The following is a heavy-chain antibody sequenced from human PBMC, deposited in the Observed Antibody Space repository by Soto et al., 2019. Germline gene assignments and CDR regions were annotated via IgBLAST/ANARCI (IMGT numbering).Heavy chain of an antibody. Sequence: GGSLRLSCAASGFTFSNAWINWVRQAPGKGLEWVGRIKSKTDGGTTDFAEPVKGRFAISRDDSNNMVYLQMSSLKIEDTAVYYCTTDSYSTIIIVRFDYWGHGTLLTVSS. J-gene: IGHJ4*01. CDR1: GFTFSNAW. D-gene: IGHD3-22*01. CDR2: IKSKTDGGTT. CDR3: TTDSYSTIIIVRFDY. V-gene: IGHV3-15*07.